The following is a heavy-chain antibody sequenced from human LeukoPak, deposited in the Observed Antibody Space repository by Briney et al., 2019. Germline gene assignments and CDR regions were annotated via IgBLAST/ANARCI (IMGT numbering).Heavy chain of an antibody. J-gene: IGHJ4*02. D-gene: IGHD5-24*01. Sequence: SETLSLTCTVSGASISNSFYFWGWVRQPPGTGLEWFGHIRYSGSAYHNPSLKSRVTISVVTSKNQVSLNLRSVNAADTAMYYCARGRVEMATIDFDYWGQGTLVTVSS. V-gene: IGHV4-39*01. CDR3: ARGRVEMATIDFDY. CDR1: GASISNSFYF. CDR2: IRYSGSA.